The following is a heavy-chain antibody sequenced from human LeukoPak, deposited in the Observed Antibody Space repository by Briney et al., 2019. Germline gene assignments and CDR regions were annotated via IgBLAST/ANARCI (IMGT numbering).Heavy chain of an antibody. Sequence: SETLSLTCAVYGGSFSGYYWSWIRQPPGKGLEWIGEINHSGSTNYNPSLKSQVTISVDTSKNQFSLKLSSVTAADTAVYYCARGRVAVAGTRYNWFDPWGQGTLVTVSS. J-gene: IGHJ5*02. CDR3: ARGRVAVAGTRYNWFDP. V-gene: IGHV4-34*01. D-gene: IGHD6-19*01. CDR2: INHSGST. CDR1: GGSFSGYY.